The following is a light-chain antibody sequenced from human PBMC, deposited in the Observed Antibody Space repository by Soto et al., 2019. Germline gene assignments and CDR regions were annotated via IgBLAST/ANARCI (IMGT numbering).Light chain of an antibody. Sequence: QSVLTQPPSVSGAPGQRVTISCTGSSSNIGAGYDVHWYQQLPGRAPKLLIYGKTNRPSGVPDRFSGSTSGTSASLAITGLQAEDEADYYCLSFDSSLSVVFGGGTKLTVL. CDR3: LSFDSSLSVV. CDR1: SSNIGAGYD. V-gene: IGLV1-40*01. CDR2: GKT. J-gene: IGLJ2*01.